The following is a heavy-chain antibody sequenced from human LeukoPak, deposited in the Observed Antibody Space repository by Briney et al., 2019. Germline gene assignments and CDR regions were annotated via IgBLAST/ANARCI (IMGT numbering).Heavy chain of an antibody. CDR2: INAGNGNT. J-gene: IGHJ4*02. Sequence: ASVKVSCKASGYTFTSYAMHWVRQAPGQRLERMGWINAGNGNTKYSQKFQGRVTITRDTSASTAYMELSSLRSEDTAVYYCARAIPMGEFDYWGQGTLVTVSS. CDR3: ARAIPMGEFDY. CDR1: GYTFTSYA. V-gene: IGHV1-3*01. D-gene: IGHD3-16*01.